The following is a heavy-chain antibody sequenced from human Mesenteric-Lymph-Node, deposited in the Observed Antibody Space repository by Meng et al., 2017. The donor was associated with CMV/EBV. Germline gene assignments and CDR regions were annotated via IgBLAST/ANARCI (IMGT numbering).Heavy chain of an antibody. D-gene: IGHD6-13*01. Sequence: QITLKESGPTLVKPTQTLTLTCTFSGFSLSTNGVGVGWIRQPPGKALEWLALIYWDDDKRYSPSLKSRLTITKDTSKNQVVLTMTNMDPVDTATYYCAHSSGIAAAGPFYFDYWGQGTLVTVSS. J-gene: IGHJ4*02. CDR3: AHSSGIAAAGPFYFDY. V-gene: IGHV2-5*02. CDR1: GFSLSTNGVG. CDR2: IYWDDDK.